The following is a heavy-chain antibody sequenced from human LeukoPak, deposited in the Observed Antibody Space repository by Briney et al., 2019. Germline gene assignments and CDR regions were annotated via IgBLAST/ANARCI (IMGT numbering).Heavy chain of an antibody. D-gene: IGHD6-13*01. CDR2: TNHSGRT. CDR3: ARGVAAAGTFLVGFDY. CDR1: AGSISGYS. J-gene: IGHJ4*02. Sequence: PPQTMSLTCAVEAGSISGYSWRCIRHLPGNWLEWMGETNHSGRTNYHPSLKSRDTISGYLSTNQCSLKLSCLAAADTAVWYCARGVAAAGTFLVGFDYWGQGTLGTVSS. V-gene: IGHV4-34*01.